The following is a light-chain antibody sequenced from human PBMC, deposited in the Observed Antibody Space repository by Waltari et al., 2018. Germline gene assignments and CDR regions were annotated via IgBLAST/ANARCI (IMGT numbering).Light chain of an antibody. CDR1: SSDVGGYDY. Sequence: QSALTQPASVSGSPGQSITISCTGTSSDVGGYDYVSWYQQHPGKAPILIIYGVSSRPSGISIRFSGSKSGNTASPTISGLQAEDEADYYCSSYASSVTHVFGTGTKVTVL. J-gene: IGLJ1*01. CDR3: SSYASSVTHV. V-gene: IGLV2-14*03. CDR2: GVS.